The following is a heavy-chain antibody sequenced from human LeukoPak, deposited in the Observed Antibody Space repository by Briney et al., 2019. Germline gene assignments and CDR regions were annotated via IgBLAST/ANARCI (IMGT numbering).Heavy chain of an antibody. CDR3: ARDFEYSSGWYGLDY. D-gene: IGHD6-19*01. J-gene: IGHJ4*02. CDR1: GFTFRSYA. V-gene: IGHV3-64*01. CDR2: ISSNGGST. Sequence: GGSLRLSXAASGFTFRSYAMHWVRQAPGKGLEYVSAISSNGGSTYYANSVKGRFTISRDNSKNTLYLQMGSLRAEDMAVYYCARDFEYSSGWYGLDYWGQGTLVTVSS.